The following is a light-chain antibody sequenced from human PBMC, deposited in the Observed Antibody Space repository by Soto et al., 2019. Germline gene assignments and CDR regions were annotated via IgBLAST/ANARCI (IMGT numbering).Light chain of an antibody. CDR3: QQSYST. Sequence: DIPMTQSPSSLSASVGDRVTITCRASQSISSYLNWYQQKPGKAPKLLIYAASSLQSGVPSRFSGSGSGTDFTLTISSLQPEAVATYYCQQSYSTFGPGTKVDIK. V-gene: IGKV1-39*01. CDR2: AAS. CDR1: QSISSY. J-gene: IGKJ3*01.